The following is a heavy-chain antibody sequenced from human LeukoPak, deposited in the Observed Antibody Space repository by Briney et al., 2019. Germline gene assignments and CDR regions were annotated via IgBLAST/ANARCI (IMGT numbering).Heavy chain of an antibody. CDR2: IIPILGIA. CDR3: ARATRGRVVAATGGFDY. Sequence: ASVKVSCKASGYTFTSYGISWVRQAPGQGLEWMGRIIPILGIANYAQKFQGRVTITADKSTSTAYMELSSLRSEDTAVYYCARATRGRVVAATGGFDYRGQGTLVTVSS. J-gene: IGHJ4*02. V-gene: IGHV1-69*04. CDR1: GYTFTSYG. D-gene: IGHD2-15*01.